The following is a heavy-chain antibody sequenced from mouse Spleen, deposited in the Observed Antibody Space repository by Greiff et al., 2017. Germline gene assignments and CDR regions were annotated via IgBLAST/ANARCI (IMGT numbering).Heavy chain of an antibody. J-gene: IGHJ4*01. CDR1: GFSFNTYA. CDR3: VRHYHYGRGAMDY. D-gene: IGHD1-1*01. CDR2: IRSKSNNYAT. V-gene: IGHV10-1*01. Sequence: EVMLVESGGGLVQPKGSLKLSCAASGFSFNTYAMNWVRQAPGKGLEWVARIRSKSNNYATYYADSVKDRFTISRDDSESMLYLQMNNLKTEDTAMYYCVRHYHYGRGAMDYWGQGTSVTVSS.